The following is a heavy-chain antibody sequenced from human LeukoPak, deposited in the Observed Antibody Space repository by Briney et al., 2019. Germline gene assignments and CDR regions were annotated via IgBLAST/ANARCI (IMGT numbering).Heavy chain of an antibody. Sequence: SETLSLTCSVSGDSVSRSDSYWDWIRQPPGKGLEWIGTIYYTGRTYYSPSLKIRVTMSVDTSNNQFSLNLRSVTAADTAVYYCARRRYYDGSGYLEWGQGTLLSVSS. V-gene: IGHV4-39*01. J-gene: IGHJ1*01. CDR2: IYYTGRT. CDR1: GDSVSRSDSY. D-gene: IGHD3-22*01. CDR3: ARRRYYDGSGYLE.